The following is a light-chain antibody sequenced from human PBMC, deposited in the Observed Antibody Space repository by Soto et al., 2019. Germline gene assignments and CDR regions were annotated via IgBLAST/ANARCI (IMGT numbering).Light chain of an antibody. CDR1: QSISSW. V-gene: IGKV1-5*03. CDR3: QQYDSYSAT. Sequence: IQMTQSPSTLSASLGDRVTITCRARQSISSWVAWYQQKPGKAPKLLIYKASTLESGVSSRFTGSGSGTEFTLTINSLQPDDFATYYCQQYDSYSATFGQGTKV. J-gene: IGKJ1*01. CDR2: KAS.